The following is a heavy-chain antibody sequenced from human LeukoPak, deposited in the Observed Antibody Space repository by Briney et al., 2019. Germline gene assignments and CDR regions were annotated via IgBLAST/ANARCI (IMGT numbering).Heavy chain of an antibody. CDR2: ISSSSSTI. D-gene: IGHD4-17*01. V-gene: IGHV3-48*04. J-gene: IGHJ4*02. CDR3: ARKVGRYGDRDDY. CDR1: GFTFSNYD. Sequence: GGSLRLSCVASGFTFSNYDMNWVRQAPGKGLEWVSYISSSSSTIYYADSVKGRFTISRDNAKNSLYLQMNSLRAEDTAVYYCARKVGRYGDRDDYWGQGTLVTVSS.